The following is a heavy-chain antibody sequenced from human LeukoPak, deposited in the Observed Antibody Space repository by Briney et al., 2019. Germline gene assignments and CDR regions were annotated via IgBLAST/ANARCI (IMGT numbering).Heavy chain of an antibody. V-gene: IGHV3-30*02. D-gene: IGHD2-8*01. CDR3: AKNGGYYYYYMDV. CDR1: GFTFSSYG. Sequence: GGSLRLSCAASGFTFSSYGMHWVRQAPGKGLEWVAFIRYDGSNKYYADSVKGRFTISRDNSKNTLYLQMNSLRAEDTAVYYCAKNGGYYYYYMDVWGKGTTVTVSS. J-gene: IGHJ6*03. CDR2: IRYDGSNK.